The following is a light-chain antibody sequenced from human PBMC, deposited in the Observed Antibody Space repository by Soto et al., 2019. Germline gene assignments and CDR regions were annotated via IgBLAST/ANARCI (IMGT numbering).Light chain of an antibody. J-gene: IGKJ4*01. V-gene: IGKV3-11*01. CDR2: DAS. CDR1: QSVKSY. CDR3: HQSNDLPLT. Sequence: EIVLTQSPVTLSLSPGERATLSCRASQSVKSYLAWYQQKPGQVPRLLIYDASNRATGIPARFSGSGSGTDFTLTISSLEAEDFAVYYCHQSNDLPLTFGGGTMVEIK.